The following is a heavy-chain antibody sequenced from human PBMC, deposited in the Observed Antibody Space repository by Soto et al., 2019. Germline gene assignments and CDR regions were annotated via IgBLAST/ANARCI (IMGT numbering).Heavy chain of an antibody. J-gene: IGHJ5*02. Sequence: ASVKVSCKASGYTFTSYYMHWVRQAPGQGLEWMGIINPSGGSTSYAQKFQGRVTMTRDTSTSTVYMELSSLRSEDTAVYYCAREVREDIVVVPAASPWFDPWGQGTLVTVSS. CDR2: INPSGGST. V-gene: IGHV1-46*03. CDR1: GYTFTSYY. D-gene: IGHD2-2*01. CDR3: AREVREDIVVVPAASPWFDP.